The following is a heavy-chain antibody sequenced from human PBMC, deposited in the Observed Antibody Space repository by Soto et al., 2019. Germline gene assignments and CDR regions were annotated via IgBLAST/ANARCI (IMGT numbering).Heavy chain of an antibody. Sequence: QVQLVQSGAEEKKPGASVKVSCMASGYTFSSYAMHWVRQAPGQRLEWMGWINTDNGSTKSSQKFQDRVTITRDSSASTAYMELSSLRYEDTAVYYCVRDRYDYGSGRLFDPWGQGTLVTVSS. CDR2: INTDNGST. V-gene: IGHV1-3*05. CDR1: GYTFSSYA. D-gene: IGHD3-10*01. CDR3: VRDRYDYGSGRLFDP. J-gene: IGHJ5*02.